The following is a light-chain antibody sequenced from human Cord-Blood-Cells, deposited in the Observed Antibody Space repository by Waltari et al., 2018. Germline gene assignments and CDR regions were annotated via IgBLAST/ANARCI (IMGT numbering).Light chain of an antibody. V-gene: IGKV3-11*01. Sequence: IVLTQSPATLSLSPGERATLSCRASQSVSSYLAWYQQKTGQAPTLLIYDASNRATGIPARFSGSGSGTDFTLTISSLEPEDFAVYYCQQRSNWPYTFGQGTKLEIK. CDR1: QSVSSY. J-gene: IGKJ2*01. CDR3: QQRSNWPYT. CDR2: DAS.